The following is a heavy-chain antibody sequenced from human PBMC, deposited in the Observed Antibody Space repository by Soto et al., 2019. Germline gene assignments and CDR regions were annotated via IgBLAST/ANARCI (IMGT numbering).Heavy chain of an antibody. V-gene: IGHV3-15*07. J-gene: IGHJ6*02. D-gene: IGHD3-16*01. CDR3: TTDSAGGGTDV. CDR1: GFTFTTAW. CDR2: IKSKTDGGTT. Sequence: GGSLRLSCAASGFTFTTAWINWVRQAPGKGLEWVGRIKSKTDGGTTDYAAPVKGRFTISRDDSKNTLYLQMNSLKTEDTAVYYCTTDSAGGGTDVWGQGTTVTVSS.